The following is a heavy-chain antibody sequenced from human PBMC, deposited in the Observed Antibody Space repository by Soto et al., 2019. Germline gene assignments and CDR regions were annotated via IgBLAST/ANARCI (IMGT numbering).Heavy chain of an antibody. Sequence: ASVKVSCKASGYTNTSYDSNWVRQANRQGLEWMGWMNPNSGNTGYAQKFRGRVTMTRNTSISTAYMELSSLRSEDTAVYYCARGVGYSYGYGDYYYYMDVWGKGTTVTVSS. CDR1: GYTNTSYD. D-gene: IGHD5-18*01. J-gene: IGHJ6*03. V-gene: IGHV1-8*01. CDR3: ARGVGYSYGYGDYYYYMDV. CDR2: MNPNSGNT.